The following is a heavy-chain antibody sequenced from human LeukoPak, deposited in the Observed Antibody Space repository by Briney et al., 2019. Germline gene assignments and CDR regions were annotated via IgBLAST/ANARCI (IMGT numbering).Heavy chain of an antibody. Sequence: SETLSLTCTVSGGSISSYYWSWIRQPPGKGLEWIGYIYYSGSTNYNPSLKSRVTISVDTSKNQFSLKLSSVTAADTAVYYCARGRRFLPSTWGQGTLVTVSS. CDR3: ARGRRFLPST. V-gene: IGHV4-59*01. CDR1: GGSISSYY. D-gene: IGHD2-21*02. CDR2: IYYSGST. J-gene: IGHJ5*02.